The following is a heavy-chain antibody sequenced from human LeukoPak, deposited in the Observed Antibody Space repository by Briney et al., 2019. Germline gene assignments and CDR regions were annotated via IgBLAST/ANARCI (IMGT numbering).Heavy chain of an antibody. D-gene: IGHD3-22*01. CDR1: GFTFSSYG. Sequence: GGPLRLSCAASGFTFSSYGMHWVRQAPGKGLEWMAVISSDGSNKYYVDSVKGRFTISRDNSKNTLYLQMNSLRAEDTALYYCAKVQYYDSSGYLDYWGQGTLVTVSS. CDR2: ISSDGSNK. CDR3: AKVQYYDSSGYLDY. J-gene: IGHJ4*02. V-gene: IGHV3-30*18.